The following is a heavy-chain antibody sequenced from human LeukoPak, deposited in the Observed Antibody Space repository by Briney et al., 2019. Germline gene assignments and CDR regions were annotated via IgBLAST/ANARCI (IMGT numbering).Heavy chain of an antibody. J-gene: IGHJ4*02. D-gene: IGHD4-23*01. Sequence: ASVKVSCKASGGTFSSYAISWVRQAPGQGLEWMGGIIPIFGTANYAQRFQGRVTITTDESTSTAYMELRSLRSDDTAVYYCASAGGNGDFDYWGQGTLVTVSS. CDR3: ASAGGNGDFDY. CDR2: IIPIFGTA. CDR1: GGTFSSYA. V-gene: IGHV1-69*05.